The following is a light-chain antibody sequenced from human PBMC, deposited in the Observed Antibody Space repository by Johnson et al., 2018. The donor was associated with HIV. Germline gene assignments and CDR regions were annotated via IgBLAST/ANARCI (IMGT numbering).Light chain of an antibody. J-gene: IGLJ1*01. Sequence: QPVLTQPPSVSAAPGQKVTISCSGSSSNIGNNYVSWYQQLPGTAPKLLIYDNNKRPSGIPDRFSGSKSGTSATLGITGLQTGDEADYYCGTWDSSLSAFYVFGTGTMVTVL. V-gene: IGLV1-51*01. CDR2: DNN. CDR3: GTWDSSLSAFYV. CDR1: SSNIGNNY.